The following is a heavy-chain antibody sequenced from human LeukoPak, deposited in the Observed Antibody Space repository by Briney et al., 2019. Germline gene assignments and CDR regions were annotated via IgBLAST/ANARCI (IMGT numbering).Heavy chain of an antibody. V-gene: IGHV1-2*06. CDR3: ARAPVGGSYNPFDY. J-gene: IGHJ4*02. CDR2: INPNSGGT. CDR1: GYTFTGYY. D-gene: IGHD1-26*01. Sequence: ASVKVSCKASGYTFTGYYMHWVRQAPGQGLEWMGRINPNSGGTNYAQKFQGRVTMTRDTSISTAYMELSRLRSDDTAVYYCARAPVGGSYNPFDYWGQGTLVTVS.